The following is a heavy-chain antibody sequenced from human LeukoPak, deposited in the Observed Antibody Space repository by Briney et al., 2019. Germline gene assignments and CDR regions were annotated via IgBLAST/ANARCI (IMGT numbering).Heavy chain of an antibody. Sequence: TSETLSLTCAVSGGSISSGGYSWSWIRQPPGKGLEWIGYIYHSGSTYYNPSLKSRVTISVDRSKNQFSLKLSSVTAADTAVYYCARAHRDGYNFDYWGQGTLVTVSS. D-gene: IGHD5-24*01. CDR1: GGSISSGGYS. CDR3: ARAHRDGYNFDY. CDR2: IYHSGST. V-gene: IGHV4-30-2*01. J-gene: IGHJ4*02.